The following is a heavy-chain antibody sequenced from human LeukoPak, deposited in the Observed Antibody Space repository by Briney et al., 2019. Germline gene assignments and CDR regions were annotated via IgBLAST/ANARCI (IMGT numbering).Heavy chain of an antibody. V-gene: IGHV3-23*01. CDR2: FSKRGST. Sequence: GSLSPPCPASRFTFGNYARCGVAKAQGRGLGWVSAFSKRGSTFYADSVKGGFTISRDNSRNTLYLQMASLRADDTAVYYCAKAWTGFGGDVWGQGTTVTVSS. J-gene: IGHJ6*02. CDR3: AKAWTGFGGDV. CDR1: RFTFGNYA. D-gene: IGHD3-3*01.